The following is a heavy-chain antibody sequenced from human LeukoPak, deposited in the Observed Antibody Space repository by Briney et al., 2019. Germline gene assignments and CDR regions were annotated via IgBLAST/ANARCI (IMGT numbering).Heavy chain of an antibody. CDR3: AKTGYYGSGSYYPLYYFDY. CDR2: ISNDGSNK. J-gene: IGHJ4*02. Sequence: GGSLRLSCAASGFTFSSYGMHWVRQAPRKGLEWVAVISNDGSNKYYADSVKGRFTISRDNSKNTLYLQMDSLRAEDTAVYYCAKTGYYGSGSYYPLYYFDYWGQGTLVTVSS. CDR1: GFTFSSYG. V-gene: IGHV3-30*18. D-gene: IGHD3-10*01.